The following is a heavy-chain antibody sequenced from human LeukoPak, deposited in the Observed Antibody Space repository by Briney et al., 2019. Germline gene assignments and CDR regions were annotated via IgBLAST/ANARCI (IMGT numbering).Heavy chain of an antibody. CDR2: IYYSGST. Sequence: ASETLSLTCTVSGGSISSSSYYWGWIRQPPGKGLGWIGSIYYSGSTYYNPSLKSRVTISVDTSKNQFSLKLSSVTAADTAVYYCARHEEGDAFDIWGQGTMVTVSS. CDR1: GGSISSSSYY. V-gene: IGHV4-39*01. J-gene: IGHJ3*02. CDR3: ARHEEGDAFDI.